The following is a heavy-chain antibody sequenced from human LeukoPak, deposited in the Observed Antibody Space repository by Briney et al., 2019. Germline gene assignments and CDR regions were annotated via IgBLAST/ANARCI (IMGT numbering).Heavy chain of an antibody. J-gene: IGHJ3*02. CDR3: ATHSGTPGGGDTFDI. CDR1: GFTLSSYS. Sequence: GGSLRLSCAASGFTLSSYSMNWVRQAPGKGLEWVSHISSSSSTIYYADSVKGRFTISRDNAKNSLYLQMNSLRAEDTAVYYCATHSGTPGGGDTFDIWGQGAMVTVSS. CDR2: ISSSSSTI. D-gene: IGHD3-10*01. V-gene: IGHV3-48*01.